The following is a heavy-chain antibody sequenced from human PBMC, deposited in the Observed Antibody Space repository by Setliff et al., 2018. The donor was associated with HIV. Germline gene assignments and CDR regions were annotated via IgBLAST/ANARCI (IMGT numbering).Heavy chain of an antibody. CDR1: GGSINSTSYY. D-gene: IGHD3-22*01. Sequence: PSETLSLTCTVSGGSINSTSYYWGWIRQPPGKGLEWIGSIYYSGSTYYNPSLQSRVTISVDTSKNLFSLRLSSVTASDTAVYYCARQAIFGYYDSSGYLDYWGQGTLVTVSS. V-gene: IGHV4-39*01. CDR3: ARQAIFGYYDSSGYLDY. CDR2: IYYSGST. J-gene: IGHJ4*02.